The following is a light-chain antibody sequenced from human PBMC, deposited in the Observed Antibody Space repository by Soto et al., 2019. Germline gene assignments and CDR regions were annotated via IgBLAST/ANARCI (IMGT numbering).Light chain of an antibody. J-gene: IGLJ1*01. Sequence: QSALTQPRSVSGSPGQSVTISCTGAGSDVSGYNFLSWYQQYPGKAPKVIIYDVNKRPSGVPDRFSGSKSGKAASLTISGLQAEDEADYFCSSYTSSSTYVFGTGTKLTVL. CDR2: DVN. CDR3: SSYTSSSTYV. CDR1: GSDVSGYNF. V-gene: IGLV2-11*01.